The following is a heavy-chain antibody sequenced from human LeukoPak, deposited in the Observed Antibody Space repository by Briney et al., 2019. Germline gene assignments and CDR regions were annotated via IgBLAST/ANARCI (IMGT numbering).Heavy chain of an antibody. CDR2: INPSGGST. CDR3: AREGNYYDSSGYSTVYFDY. J-gene: IGHJ4*02. CDR1: GYTFTSYY. D-gene: IGHD3-22*01. Sequence: GASVKVSCKASGYTFTSYYMNWVRQAPGQGLEWMGIINPSGGSTSYAQKFQGRVTMTRDTSTSTVYMELSSLRSEDTAVYYCAREGNYYDSSGYSTVYFDYWGQGTLVTVSS. V-gene: IGHV1-46*01.